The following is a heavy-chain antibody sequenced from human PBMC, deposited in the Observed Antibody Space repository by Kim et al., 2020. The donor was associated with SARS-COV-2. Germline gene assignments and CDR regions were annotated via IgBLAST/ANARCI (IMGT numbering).Heavy chain of an antibody. CDR3: ARGYSEGSGHGEGY. CDR2: INSDGSRI. Sequence: GGSLRLSCAVSGVYFSSSLMHWVRQAPGKGLVWVARINSDGSRINYADSVKGRFTISRDNAKDTLYLQMNSLRVGDTAVYYCARGYSEGSGHGEGYWGQGTLVTVSS. V-gene: IGHV3-74*01. D-gene: IGHD2-15*01. J-gene: IGHJ4*02. CDR1: GVYFSSSL.